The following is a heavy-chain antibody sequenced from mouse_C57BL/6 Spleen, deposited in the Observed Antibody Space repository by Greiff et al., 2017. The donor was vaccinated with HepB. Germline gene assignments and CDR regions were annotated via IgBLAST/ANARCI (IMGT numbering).Heavy chain of an antibody. J-gene: IGHJ2*01. Sequence: EVKLMESEGGLVQPGSSMKLSCTASGFTFSDYYMAWVRQVPEKGLEWVANINYDGSSTYYLDSLKSRFIISRDNAENILYLQMSSLKSEDTATYYCARGPIYYYGSNYFDYWGQGTTLTVSS. D-gene: IGHD1-1*01. CDR2: INYDGSST. CDR3: ARGPIYYYGSNYFDY. CDR1: GFTFSDYY. V-gene: IGHV5-16*01.